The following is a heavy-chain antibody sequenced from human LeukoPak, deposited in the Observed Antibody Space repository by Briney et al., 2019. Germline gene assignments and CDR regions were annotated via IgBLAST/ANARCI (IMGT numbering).Heavy chain of an antibody. V-gene: IGHV4-61*02. J-gene: IGHJ5*01. CDR2: IYTSGST. CDR1: GGSISSGSYY. Sequence: SQTLSLTCTVSGGSISSGSYYWSWIRQPAGKGLEWIGRIYTSGSTNYNPSLKSRVTISVDTSKNQFSLKLSSVTAADTAVYYCARGGWSLDSWGQGTLVTVSS. CDR3: ARGGWSLDS.